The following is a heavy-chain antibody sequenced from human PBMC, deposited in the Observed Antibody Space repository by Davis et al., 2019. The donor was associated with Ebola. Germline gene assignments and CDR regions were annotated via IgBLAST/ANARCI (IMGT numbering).Heavy chain of an antibody. J-gene: IGHJ3*02. CDR3: ASLRRTITGMDDAFDI. CDR2: IYPGDSDT. D-gene: IGHD2-8*02. CDR1: GYSFTTYW. V-gene: IGHV5-51*01. Sequence: GGSLRLSCKGSGYSFTTYWIGWVRQMPGKGLEWMGIIYPGDSDTRYSPSFQDQVTISADKSIKTAFLQWSSLKASDTAMYYCASLRRTITGMDDAFDIWGQGTMVTVFS.